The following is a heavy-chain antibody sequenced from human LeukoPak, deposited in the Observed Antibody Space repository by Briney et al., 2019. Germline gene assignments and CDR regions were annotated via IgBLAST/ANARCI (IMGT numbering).Heavy chain of an antibody. D-gene: IGHD1-26*01. CDR3: ARGVVGANDYFYGMDV. J-gene: IGHJ6*02. CDR1: GYSFTSHW. Sequence: GESLKITCKGSGYSFTSHWIAWVRQMPGKGLEWMGIIYPGNPETRYSPSFQGQVTMSADKSIRTAYPQWSSLKASDTAIYYCARGVVGANDYFYGMDVWGQGTTVTVSS. V-gene: IGHV5-51*01. CDR2: IYPGNPET.